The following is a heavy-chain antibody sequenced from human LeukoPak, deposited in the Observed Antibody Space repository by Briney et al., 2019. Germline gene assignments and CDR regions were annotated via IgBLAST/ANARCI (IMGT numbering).Heavy chain of an antibody. V-gene: IGHV4-34*01. CDR2: INHSGST. J-gene: IGHJ6*02. CDR3: ARGYLVTAINYYYGMDV. D-gene: IGHD2-21*02. Sequence: PSETLSLTCAVYGGSFSGYYWSWIRQPPGKGLEWIGEINHSGSTNYNPSLKSRVTISVDTSKNQFSLKLSSVTAADTAAYYCARGYLVTAINYYYGMDVWGQGTTVTVSS. CDR1: GGSFSGYY.